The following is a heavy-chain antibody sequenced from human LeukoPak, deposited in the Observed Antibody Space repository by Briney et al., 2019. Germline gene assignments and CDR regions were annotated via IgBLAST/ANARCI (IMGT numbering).Heavy chain of an antibody. CDR3: ARHLLLWFGAAYFDY. D-gene: IGHD3-10*01. Sequence: PSETLSLTCTVSGGSISSYYWSWIRQPPGKGLEWIGNVENTGSINYSPSLESRVTISVDTAKNQFSLKLSSVTAADTAVYYCARHLLLWFGAAYFDYWGQGTLITVSS. CDR1: GGSISSYY. J-gene: IGHJ4*02. V-gene: IGHV4-59*08. CDR2: VENTGSI.